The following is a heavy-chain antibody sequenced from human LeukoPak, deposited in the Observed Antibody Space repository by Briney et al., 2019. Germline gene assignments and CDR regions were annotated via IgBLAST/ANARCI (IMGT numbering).Heavy chain of an antibody. CDR3: AREFTVVGGVVNAFGI. J-gene: IGHJ3*02. Sequence: SQTLSLTCAISGDSVSSNSAAWNWIRQSPSRGLEWLGRTSYRFKWYRDYAVSVKSRITVNPDTSNNQSSMQLNSVAPEDTAVYYCAREFTVVGGVVNAFGIWGQGTMVTVSP. CDR1: GDSVSSNSAA. D-gene: IGHD3-10*01. V-gene: IGHV6-1*01. CDR2: TSYRFKWYR.